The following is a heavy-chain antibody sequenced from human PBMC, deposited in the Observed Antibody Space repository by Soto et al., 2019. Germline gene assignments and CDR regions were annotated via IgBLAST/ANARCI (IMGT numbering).Heavy chain of an antibody. CDR1: GFTFSSYS. D-gene: IGHD5-12*01. Sequence: GGSLRLSCAASGFTFSSYSMNWVRQAPGKGLEWVSYISSSSTVYYADSVKGRFTISRDNAKNSLYLQMNSLRAEDTAVYYCATLSGGVATGAFDIWGKGTMVTVSS. J-gene: IGHJ3*02. V-gene: IGHV3-48*01. CDR2: ISSSSTV. CDR3: ATLSGGVATGAFDI.